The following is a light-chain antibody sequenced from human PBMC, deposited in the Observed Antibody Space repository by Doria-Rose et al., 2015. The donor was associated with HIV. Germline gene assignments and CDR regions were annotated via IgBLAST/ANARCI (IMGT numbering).Light chain of an antibody. J-gene: IGKJ1*01. CDR2: WAS. CDR1: QSVLYSSNNKNY. V-gene: IGKV4-1*01. Sequence: EIVLTQSPDSLTVSLGERATINCKSSQSVLYSSNNKNYLAWYQQKTGQPPKLLIYWASTRESGVPDRFSGSGSGTDFTLTISSLQAEDVAVYYCQQYYSIPRAFGQGTKMEIK. CDR3: QQYYSIPRA.